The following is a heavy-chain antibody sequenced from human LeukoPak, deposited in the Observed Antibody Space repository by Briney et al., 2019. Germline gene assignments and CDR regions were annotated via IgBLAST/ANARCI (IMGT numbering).Heavy chain of an antibody. D-gene: IGHD3-22*01. CDR1: GFTVSSTY. J-gene: IGHJ4*02. CDR3: ARGYYDLDY. Sequence: PGGTLRLSCAASGFTVSSTYMNWVRHAPGKGLEWVSVITSGGNSYYADSVKGRFTISRDNSKNTLYLQTSSLRGEGTAVYYCARGYYDLDYWGQGTLVTVSS. CDR2: ITSGGNS. V-gene: IGHV3-66*01.